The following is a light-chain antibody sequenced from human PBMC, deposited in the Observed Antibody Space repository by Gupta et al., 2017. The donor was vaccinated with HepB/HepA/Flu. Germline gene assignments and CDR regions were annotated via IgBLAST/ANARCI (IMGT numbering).Light chain of an antibody. CDR1: QGVGGH. J-gene: IGKJ5*01. V-gene: IGKV1-9*01. Sequence: DIQLTQSPSFLSTSVGDRVIITCRASQGVGGHLAWYQQRPGKAPNLLIYEISILQSGVPSRFSGSGSGTEFTLTISSLQPEDFATYYCQQLNSYPITFGQGTRLDIK. CDR3: QQLNSYPIT. CDR2: EIS.